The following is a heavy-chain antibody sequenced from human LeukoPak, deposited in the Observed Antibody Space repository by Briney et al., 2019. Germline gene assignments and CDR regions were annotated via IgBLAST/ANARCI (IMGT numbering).Heavy chain of an antibody. J-gene: IGHJ4*02. CDR3: ATVWTNDFWSGPPLYYSDY. D-gene: IGHD3-3*01. CDR1: GGTFSSYA. CDR2: IIPIFGTA. Sequence: ASVKVSCKASGGTFSSYAISWVRQAPGQGLEWMGGIIPIFGTANYAQKFQGRVTITADESTSTAYMELSSLRSEDTAVYYCATVWTNDFWSGPPLYYSDYWGQGTLVTVSS. V-gene: IGHV1-69*13.